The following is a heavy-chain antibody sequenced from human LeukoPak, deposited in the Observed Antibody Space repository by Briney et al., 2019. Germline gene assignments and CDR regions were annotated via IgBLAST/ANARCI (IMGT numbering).Heavy chain of an antibody. CDR2: ISGSGGST. J-gene: IGHJ4*02. V-gene: IGHV3-23*01. CDR3: AKVTAGYYDSSGNFDY. D-gene: IGHD3-22*01. Sequence: PGGSLRLSCAASGFTFSSYAMSWVRQAPGKGLEWVSAISGSGGSTYYADSVKGRFTISRDNSKNTLYLQMNSLRAGDTAVYYCAKVTAGYYDSSGNFDYWGQGTLVTVSS. CDR1: GFTFSSYA.